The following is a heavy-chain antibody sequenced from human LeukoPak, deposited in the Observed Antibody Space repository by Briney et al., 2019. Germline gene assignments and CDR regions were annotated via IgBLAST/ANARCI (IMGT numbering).Heavy chain of an antibody. CDR1: GGSISSSSYY. V-gene: IGHV4-39*01. D-gene: IGHD3-22*01. J-gene: IGHJ4*02. CDR2: IYYSGST. CDR3: ARGDYYDSSGYWYFAQ. Sequence: SETLSLTCTVSGGSISSSSYYWGWIRQPPGKGLEWIGSIYYSGSTYYNPSLKSRVTISVDTSKNQFSLKLSSVTAADTAVYYCARGDYYDSSGYWYFAQWGQGTLVTVSS.